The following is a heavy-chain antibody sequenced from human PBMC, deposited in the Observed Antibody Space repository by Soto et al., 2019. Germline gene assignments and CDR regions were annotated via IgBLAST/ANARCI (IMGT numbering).Heavy chain of an antibody. CDR3: ASPFAIESKWSNYGMDV. V-gene: IGHV5-10-1*01. D-gene: IGHD2-21*01. Sequence: GESVKSSCKGSGYSFTSYGISWVRQMPGKGLAWMWRIDPSDCYTNYSPAFQRHVSVSADKSITTAYLQCSRLTASDTAMYYCASPFAIESKWSNYGMDVWGQGTTVIVSS. J-gene: IGHJ6*02. CDR1: GYSFTSYG. CDR2: IDPSDCYT.